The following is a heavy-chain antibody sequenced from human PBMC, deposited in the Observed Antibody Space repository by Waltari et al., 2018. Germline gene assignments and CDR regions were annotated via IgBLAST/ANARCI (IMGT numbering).Heavy chain of an antibody. J-gene: IGHJ4*02. Sequence: QVQLVQSGAEVKKPGASVKVSCKAAGYTFTGYYMHWVGEAPGQGREWMGWINPNSGGTNYAQKFQGRGTMTRDTAIITAYMELSRLRSDDTAVYYCAWGGSGYYYRFDYWGQGTLVTVSS. D-gene: IGHD3-22*01. CDR2: INPNSGGT. CDR3: AWGGSGYYYRFDY. V-gene: IGHV1-2*02. CDR1: GYTFTGYY.